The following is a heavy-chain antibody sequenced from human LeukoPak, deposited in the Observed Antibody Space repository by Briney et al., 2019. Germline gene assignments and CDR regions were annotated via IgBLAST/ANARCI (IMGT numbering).Heavy chain of an antibody. CDR1: GYTFTSYV. Sequence: ASVKVSCQASGYTFTSYVISWVRQPAGQGRDWMGCISAYNGNTNYAQKLQGRVTMTTDTSTSTAYMELRSLRSDDTAVYYCARTTYYYGSGSYRFDYWGQGTLVTVSS. D-gene: IGHD3-10*01. CDR2: ISAYNGNT. V-gene: IGHV1-18*04. J-gene: IGHJ4*02. CDR3: ARTTYYYGSGSYRFDY.